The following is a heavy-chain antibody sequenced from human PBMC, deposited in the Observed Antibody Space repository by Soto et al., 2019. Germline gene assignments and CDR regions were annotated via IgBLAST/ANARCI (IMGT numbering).Heavy chain of an antibody. J-gene: IGHJ6*02. CDR2: ISAYDGNT. V-gene: IGHV1-18*01. CDR1: GYTFSAYF. CDR3: ARHNYYSGLDV. Sequence: ASVKVSCKASGYTFSAYFITWVRQAPGQGLEWMGRISAYDGNTNYAHMLQDRVTMTTDRSTTTAYMGLRSLRSDDTALYYCARHNYYSGLDVWGQGTPVTVSS.